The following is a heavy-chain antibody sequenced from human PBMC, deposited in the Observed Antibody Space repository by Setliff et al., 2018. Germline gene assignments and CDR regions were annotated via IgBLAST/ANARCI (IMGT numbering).Heavy chain of an antibody. CDR1: GGSISSGGYY. V-gene: IGHV4-61*08. J-gene: IGHJ4*02. CDR3: ARGGTYRYFDY. CDR2: IFYSDTA. Sequence: SETLSLTCTVSGGSISSGGYYWSWIRQHPGKGLECIGHIFYSDTAKYNPSLESRAAISVDTSKNQFSLKLSSVTAADTAIYYCARGGTYRYFDYWGQGTLVTVSS.